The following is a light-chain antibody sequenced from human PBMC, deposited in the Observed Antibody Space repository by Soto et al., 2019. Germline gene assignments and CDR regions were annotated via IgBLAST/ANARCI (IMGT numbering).Light chain of an antibody. Sequence: EIVMTQSPATLSVSPGERATLSCRASQSVSSSYLAWYQQKPGQAPRLLIYGASSRATGIPDRFSGSGSGTDFTLTISRLEPEDFAVYYCQQYGSSLRWTFGQGTKVDIK. CDR2: GAS. V-gene: IGKV3-20*01. J-gene: IGKJ1*01. CDR1: QSVSSSY. CDR3: QQYGSSLRWT.